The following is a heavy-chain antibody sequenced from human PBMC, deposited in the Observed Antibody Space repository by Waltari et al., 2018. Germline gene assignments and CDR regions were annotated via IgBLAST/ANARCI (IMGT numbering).Heavy chain of an antibody. V-gene: IGHV4-34*01. CDR3: ARGRGYWVYYYYMDV. Sequence: QVQLQQWGAGLLKPSETLSLTCAVYGGSFSGYYWSWIRQPPGKGLEWIGEINHSGSTNYSPALKSRVTISVDTSKNQFSLKLSSVTAADTAVYYCARGRGYWVYYYYMDVWGKGTTVTISS. CDR1: GGSFSGYY. D-gene: IGHD2-8*02. CDR2: INHSGST. J-gene: IGHJ6*03.